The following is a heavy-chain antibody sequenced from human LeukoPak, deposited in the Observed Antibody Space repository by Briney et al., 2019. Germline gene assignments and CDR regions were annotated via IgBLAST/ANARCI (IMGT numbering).Heavy chain of an antibody. V-gene: IGHV3-30*18. D-gene: IGHD2-15*01. Sequence: PGGSLRLSCAASGFAFSGYGMHWVRQAPGKGLEWVAVISSDGSNKYYADSVKGRFTISRDNSKNTVYLQMNSLRAEDTAVYYCAKKDVSYFDYWGQGTLVTVSS. CDR1: GFAFSGYG. CDR2: ISSDGSNK. CDR3: AKKDVSYFDY. J-gene: IGHJ4*02.